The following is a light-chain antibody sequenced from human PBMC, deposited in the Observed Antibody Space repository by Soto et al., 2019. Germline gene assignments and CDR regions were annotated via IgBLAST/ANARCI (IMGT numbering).Light chain of an antibody. Sequence: QSALTQSPAASASLGASVKLTCTRSSGHSSYAIAWHQQRPEKGPRYLMKLNSDGSHSKGDGIPDRFSGSSSGAERYLTISSLQSEDEADYYCQTWGTGIHVVFGGGTKLTVL. CDR3: QTWGTGIHVV. CDR2: LNSDGSH. V-gene: IGLV4-69*01. J-gene: IGLJ2*01. CDR1: SGHSSYA.